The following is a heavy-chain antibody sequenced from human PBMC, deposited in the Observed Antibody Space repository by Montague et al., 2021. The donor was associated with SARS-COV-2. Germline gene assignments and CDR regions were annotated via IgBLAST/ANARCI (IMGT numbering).Heavy chain of an antibody. D-gene: IGHD3-10*01. CDR3: ARDLGGGYYGSGHFDY. CDR2: ISSSSSYI. Sequence: SLRLSCAASGFTFSSYSMNWVRQAPGKGLEWVSSISSSSSYIYYADSVKGRLTISRDNAKNSLYLQMNSLRAEDTAVYYCARDLGGGYYGSGHFDYWGQGTLVTVSS. J-gene: IGHJ4*02. CDR1: GFTFSSYS. V-gene: IGHV3-21*01.